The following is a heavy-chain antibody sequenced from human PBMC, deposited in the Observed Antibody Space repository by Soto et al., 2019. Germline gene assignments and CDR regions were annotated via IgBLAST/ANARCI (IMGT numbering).Heavy chain of an antibody. Sequence: SETLSLTCAVCGGSFRGYYWSWIRQPPGKGLEWIGEINHSGSTNYNPSLKSRVTISVDTSKNQFSLKLSSVTAADTAVYYCARVGRRDGYNSSDYWGQGTLVTVSS. CDR3: ARVGRRDGYNSSDY. CDR2: INHSGST. J-gene: IGHJ4*02. CDR1: GGSFRGYY. V-gene: IGHV4-34*01. D-gene: IGHD5-12*01.